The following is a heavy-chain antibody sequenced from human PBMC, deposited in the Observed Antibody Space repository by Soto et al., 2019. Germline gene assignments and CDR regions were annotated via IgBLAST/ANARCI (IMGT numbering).Heavy chain of an antibody. V-gene: IGHV3-66*01. J-gene: IGHJ4*02. CDR1: GFTVSSNY. D-gene: IGHD2-21*02. Sequence: EVQLVESGGGLVQPGGSLRLSCVASGFTVSSNYMSWVRQAPGKGLVWVSVIFSGGSTNYADSVKGRFTISRDNSKNTLYLQMNSLRAEDTAVYYCATRVTAGYWGQGTLVTVSS. CDR3: ATRVTAGY. CDR2: IFSGGST.